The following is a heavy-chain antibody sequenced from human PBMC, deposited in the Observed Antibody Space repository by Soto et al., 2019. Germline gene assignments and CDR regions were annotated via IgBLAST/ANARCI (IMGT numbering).Heavy chain of an antibody. J-gene: IGHJ4*02. CDR1: GGSISSSSYY. CDR3: TRLGGYSYGTTDS. D-gene: IGHD5-18*01. V-gene: IGHV4-39*01. Sequence: SETLSLTCTVSGGSISSSSYYWGWIRQPPGKGLERIGTIYYSGSTYYNPSLKSRVTISVDTSKNQFSLKLSSVTAADTAVYYCTRLGGYSYGTTDSWGQGTLVTVSS. CDR2: IYYSGST.